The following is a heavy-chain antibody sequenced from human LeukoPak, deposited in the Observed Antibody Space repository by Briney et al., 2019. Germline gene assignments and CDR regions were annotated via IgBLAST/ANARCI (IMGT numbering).Heavy chain of an antibody. J-gene: IGHJ4*02. Sequence: SETLSLTCAVYGGSFSGYYWSWIRQPPGKGLEWIGEINHSGSTNCNPSLKSRVTISVDTSKNQFSLKLSSVTAADTAVYYCASPGTTITGQVYFDYWGQGTLVTVSS. CDR3: ASPGTTITGQVYFDY. D-gene: IGHD4-11*01. V-gene: IGHV4-34*01. CDR1: GGSFSGYY. CDR2: INHSGST.